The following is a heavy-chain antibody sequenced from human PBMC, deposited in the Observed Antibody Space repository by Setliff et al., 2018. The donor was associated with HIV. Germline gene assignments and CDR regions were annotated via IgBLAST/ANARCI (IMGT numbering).Heavy chain of an antibody. CDR1: GYSFTDYY. CDR3: VTGEGLRF. Sequence: ASVKVSCKASGYSFTDYYIHWVRQAPGQGLEWMGWINPKSDGTNYAQKFQGWITMTRDTSISTAYMELRRLRSDYTAVYYCVTGEGLRFWGQGTLVTVSS. V-gene: IGHV1-2*04. CDR2: INPKSDGT. J-gene: IGHJ4*02. D-gene: IGHD2-15*01.